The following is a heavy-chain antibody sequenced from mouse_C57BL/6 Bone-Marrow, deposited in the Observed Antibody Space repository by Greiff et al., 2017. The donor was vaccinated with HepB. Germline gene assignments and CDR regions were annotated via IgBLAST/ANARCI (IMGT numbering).Heavy chain of an antibody. CDR3: AREGNYEGDYAMDY. CDR1: GFSLTSYG. CDR2: IWSDGST. J-gene: IGHJ4*01. V-gene: IGHV2-6*03. D-gene: IGHD2-1*01. Sequence: AQLKESGPGLVAPSQSLSITCTVSGFSLTSYGVHWVRQPPGKGLEWLVVIWSDGSTTYNSALKSRLSISKDNSKSQVFLKMNSLQTDDTAMYYCAREGNYEGDYAMDYWGQGTSVTVSS.